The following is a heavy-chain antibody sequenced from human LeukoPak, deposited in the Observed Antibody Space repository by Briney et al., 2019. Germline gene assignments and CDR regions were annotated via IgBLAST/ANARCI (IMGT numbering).Heavy chain of an antibody. CDR1: GFTFSNYW. Sequence: GGSLRLSCAASGFTFSNYWMHWVRQAPGKGLVWVSRISYDGSSTRYADPVKGRFTISRDNAKNTLYLQMNSLRAEDTAVYYCARRGYSSGWYDVFDIWGQGTMVTVSS. CDR3: ARRGYSSGWYDVFDI. CDR2: ISYDGSST. V-gene: IGHV3-74*01. D-gene: IGHD6-19*01. J-gene: IGHJ3*02.